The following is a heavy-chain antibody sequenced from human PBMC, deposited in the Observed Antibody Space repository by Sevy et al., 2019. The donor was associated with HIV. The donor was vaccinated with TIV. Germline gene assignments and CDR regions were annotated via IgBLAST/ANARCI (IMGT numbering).Heavy chain of an antibody. CDR3: TGEVGYYASGSSPXDX. V-gene: IGHV4-4*02. J-gene: IGHJ6*04. Sequence: SETLSLTCAVSXXSISSSNWWSWVRQHPGKGLEWIGEIYRRGSTRYNPSLQSRVTISVDRSKNEVSLNLSSLNAAETAVYYCTGEVGYYASGSSPXDXWGKGTTVTVSS. CDR1: XXSISSSNW. CDR2: IYRRGST. D-gene: IGHD3-10*01.